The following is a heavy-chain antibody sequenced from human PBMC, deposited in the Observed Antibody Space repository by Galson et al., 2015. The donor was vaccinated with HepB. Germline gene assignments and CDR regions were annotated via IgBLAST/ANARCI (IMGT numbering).Heavy chain of an antibody. Sequence: SLRLSCAASGFTFSSYGMHWVRQAPGKGLEWVAFIRYDGSNKYYADSVKGRFTISRGNSKNTLYLQMNSLRAEDTAVYYCAKDREGRGLRYFDHLVWGQGTMVTVSS. CDR3: AKDREGRGLRYFDHLV. CDR2: IRYDGSNK. V-gene: IGHV3-30*02. J-gene: IGHJ3*01. CDR1: GFTFSSYG. D-gene: IGHD3-9*01.